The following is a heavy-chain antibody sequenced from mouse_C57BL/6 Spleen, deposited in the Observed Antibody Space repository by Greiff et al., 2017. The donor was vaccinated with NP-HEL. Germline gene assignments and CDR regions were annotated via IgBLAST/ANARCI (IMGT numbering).Heavy chain of an antibody. D-gene: IGHD2-2*01. J-gene: IGHJ2*01. Sequence: VKLMESGAELARPGASVKMSCKASGYTFTSYTMHWVKQRPGQGLEWIGYINPSSGYTKYNQKFKDKATLTADKSSSTAYMQLSSLTSEDSAVYYCARGGYDLYDYWGQGTTLTVSS. V-gene: IGHV1-4*01. CDR3: ARGGYDLYDY. CDR2: INPSSGYT. CDR1: GYTFTSYT.